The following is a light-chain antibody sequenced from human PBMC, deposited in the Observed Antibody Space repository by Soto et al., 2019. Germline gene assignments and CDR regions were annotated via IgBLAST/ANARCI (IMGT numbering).Light chain of an antibody. V-gene: IGKV3-20*01. CDR2: GAS. Sequence: EIVMTQSPATLSVSPGERATLSCRASQSIGSDLAWYQQKPGQAPRLLIYGASTRATSIPDRFSGSGSGTDFTLTISRLEPEDSAVYYCQQYGSSPTWTFGQGTKVDIK. J-gene: IGKJ1*01. CDR3: QQYGSSPTWT. CDR1: QSIGSD.